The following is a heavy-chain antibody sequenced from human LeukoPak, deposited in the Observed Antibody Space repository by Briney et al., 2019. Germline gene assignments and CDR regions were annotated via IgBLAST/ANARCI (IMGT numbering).Heavy chain of an antibody. CDR3: GLEVVVPAADPNFDY. Sequence: TGGSLRLSCAASGFTFSDYWMHRVRQAPGKGLVWVARINGDGSSTTYVESVKGRFTISRDNAKNSLYLQMNRLRAEDTAVYYCGLEVVVPAADPNFDYWGQGTLVTVSS. J-gene: IGHJ4*02. D-gene: IGHD2-2*01. CDR2: INGDGSST. CDR1: GFTFSDYW. V-gene: IGHV3-74*01.